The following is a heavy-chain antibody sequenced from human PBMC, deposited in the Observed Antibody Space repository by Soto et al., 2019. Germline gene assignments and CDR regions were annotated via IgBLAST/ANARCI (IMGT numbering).Heavy chain of an antibody. CDR1: GFTFSSHG. Sequence: QVQLVGSGGGVVQPGRSLRLSCAASGFTFSSHGMHWVRQAPGKGLEWVAVIWYDGSNKYYADSVKGRFTISRDNSKNMLYLEMSSLRAEDTAVYYCARWGNWKVADYWGQGTLVTVSS. CDR3: ARWGNWKVADY. J-gene: IGHJ4*02. CDR2: IWYDGSNK. D-gene: IGHD3-16*01. V-gene: IGHV3-33*01.